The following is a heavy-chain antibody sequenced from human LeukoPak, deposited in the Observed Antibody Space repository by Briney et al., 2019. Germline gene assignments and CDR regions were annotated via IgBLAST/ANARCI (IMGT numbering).Heavy chain of an antibody. J-gene: IGHJ4*02. D-gene: IGHD3-16*01. Sequence: GGSLRLSCAASGFTFSSYWMTWVRQARGKGLEWVANIKHNGDELNYVDSVEDRFTISRDNAKNSLYLHMTGLRAEDTAVYYCARELRTFDSWGQGTLVTVSS. CDR2: IKHNGDEL. CDR3: ARELRTFDS. CDR1: GFTFSSYW. V-gene: IGHV3-7*01.